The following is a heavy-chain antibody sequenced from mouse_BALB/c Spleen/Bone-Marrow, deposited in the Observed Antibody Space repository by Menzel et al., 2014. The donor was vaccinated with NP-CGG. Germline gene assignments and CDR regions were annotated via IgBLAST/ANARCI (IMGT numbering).Heavy chain of an antibody. Sequence: VQVVESGAELMKPGASVKISCKATGYTFSSYWIEWVKQRPGHGLEWIGEILPGSGSIKYNEKFKGKATFTADTSSNTAYMQPSSLTSEDSAVYYCASRYDTMDYWGQGTSVTVSS. CDR3: ASRYDTMDY. V-gene: IGHV1-9*01. J-gene: IGHJ4*01. CDR2: ILPGSGSI. CDR1: GYTFSSYW.